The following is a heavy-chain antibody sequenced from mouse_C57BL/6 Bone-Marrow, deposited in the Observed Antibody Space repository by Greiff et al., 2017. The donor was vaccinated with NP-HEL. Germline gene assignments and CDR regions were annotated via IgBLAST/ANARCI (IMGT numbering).Heavy chain of an antibody. CDR1: GYTFTSYW. V-gene: IGHV1-74*01. CDR2: IHPSDSDT. Sequence: VQLQQSGAELVKPGASVKVSCKASGYTFTSYWMHWVKQRPGQGLEWIGRIHPSDSDTNYNQKFKGKATLTVDKSSSTAYMQLSSLTSEDSAVYYCVNIYYYGRSYYYAMDYWGQGTSVTVSS. CDR3: VNIYYYGRSYYYAMDY. D-gene: IGHD1-1*01. J-gene: IGHJ4*01.